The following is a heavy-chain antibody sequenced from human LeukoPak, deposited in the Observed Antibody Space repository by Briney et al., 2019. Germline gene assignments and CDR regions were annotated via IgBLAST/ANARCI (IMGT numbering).Heavy chain of an antibody. CDR1: GFTFSSYA. D-gene: IGHD3-16*01. Sequence: QSGGSLRLSCAASGFTFSSYAMSWVRQGQGTGLEWGSGISSRGGTTDYADFVKGRFTMSRDNSKNTLYLQMHSLRAEDTAVYYCAKDLKGLYDYVRGSYAVDIWGQGTTVTVSS. CDR2: ISSRGGTT. V-gene: IGHV3-23*01. J-gene: IGHJ3*02. CDR3: AKDLKGLYDYVRGSYAVDI.